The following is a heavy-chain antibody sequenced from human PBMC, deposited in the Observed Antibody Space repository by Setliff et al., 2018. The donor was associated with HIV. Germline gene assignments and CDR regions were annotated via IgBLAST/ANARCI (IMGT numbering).Heavy chain of an antibody. D-gene: IGHD5-18*01. CDR1: GFTFSSYA. J-gene: IGHJ3*02. CDR2: IWYDESHK. V-gene: IGHV3-33*08. Sequence: GGSLRLSCAASGFTFSSYAMSWVRQAPGKGLEWLALIWYDESHKYYANSVKGRFTVSRDNSKTTVYLQMNSLRGDDTAMYYCARAFSGYKFDSWGFEIWGQGTMVTVSS. CDR3: ARAFSGYKFDSWGFEI.